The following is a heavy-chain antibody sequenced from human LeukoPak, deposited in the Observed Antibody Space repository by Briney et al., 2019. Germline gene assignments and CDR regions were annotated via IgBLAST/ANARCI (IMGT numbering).Heavy chain of an antibody. J-gene: IGHJ3*01. CDR2: ISGSASST. CDR1: GFTFSNYA. D-gene: IGHD5-24*01. V-gene: IGHV3-23*01. CDR3: AMKAVPRPRLHDAFDF. Sequence: GGSLRLSCAASGFTFSNYAMSWVRQAPGKGLEWVSAISGSASSTYHADSVKGRFTISRDNSKHTLYLQMNSLRPDDTAVYYCAMKAVPRPRLHDAFDFWGQGTVVSVSS.